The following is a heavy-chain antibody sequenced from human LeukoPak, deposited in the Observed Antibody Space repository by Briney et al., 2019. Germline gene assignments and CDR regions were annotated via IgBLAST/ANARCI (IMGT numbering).Heavy chain of an antibody. CDR2: IKQDGSEK. V-gene: IGHV3-7*01. J-gene: IGHJ4*02. CDR1: GFTFSSYW. Sequence: GGSLRLSCAASGFTFSSYWMSWVRQAPGKGLEWVANIKQDGSEKYYVDSVKGRFTISRDNAKNTLYLQMNSLRAEDTAVYYCAKEEGSNQLLWRTDRFFDYWGQGTLVTVSS. D-gene: IGHD2-2*01. CDR3: AKEEGSNQLLWRTDRFFDY.